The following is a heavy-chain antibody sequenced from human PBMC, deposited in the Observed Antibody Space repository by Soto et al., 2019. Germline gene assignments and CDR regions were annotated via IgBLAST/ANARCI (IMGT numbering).Heavy chain of an antibody. Sequence: QVQLVQSGAEVKKPGASVTVSCKASGYSFTTYGISWVRQAPGQGLEWMGWISTSNGNTKYTQKLQDRVTMTTDTSTSTAYMELRSLRSDDTAVYYCAKDRSPYGDSGGYWGQGTLVTVSS. CDR3: AKDRSPYGDSGGY. CDR1: GYSFTTYG. V-gene: IGHV1-18*01. D-gene: IGHD4-17*01. J-gene: IGHJ4*02. CDR2: ISTSNGNT.